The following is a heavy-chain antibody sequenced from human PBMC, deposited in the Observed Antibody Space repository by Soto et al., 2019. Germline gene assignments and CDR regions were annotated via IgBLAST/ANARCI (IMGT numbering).Heavy chain of an antibody. V-gene: IGHV3-23*01. CDR2: IGGRGTSS. Sequence: GSLRLSCAASGFTFSNYAMSWVRRAPGKGLEWVSGIGGRGTSSYYADSVKGRFAISRDNSYNTLFLQLHSLRAEDTAVYYCAKSRYSDSSGDYYDFWG. D-gene: IGHD3-22*01. CDR3: AKSRYSDSSGDYYDF. CDR1: GFTFSNYA. J-gene: IGHJ5*01.